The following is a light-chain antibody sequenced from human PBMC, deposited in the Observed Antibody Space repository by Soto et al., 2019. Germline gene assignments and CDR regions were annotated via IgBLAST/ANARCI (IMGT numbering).Light chain of an antibody. V-gene: IGLV3-21*02. Sequence: SYELTQPPSVSVAPGQTARITCGGSNIGSKSGHWYQQKPGQAPVLVVYDDSDRPSGIPERFSGSNSGNTATLTISRVEAGDEADYYCQVWDTSSDHVVFGGGTKGPS. CDR1: NIGSKS. CDR2: DDS. J-gene: IGLJ2*01. CDR3: QVWDTSSDHVV.